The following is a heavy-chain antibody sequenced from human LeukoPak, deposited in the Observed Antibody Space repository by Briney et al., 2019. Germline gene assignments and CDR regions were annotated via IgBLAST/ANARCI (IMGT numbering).Heavy chain of an antibody. CDR3: AKVDPPYDFWSGYYFDY. CDR1: GFTFDDYA. V-gene: IGHV3-9*01. Sequence: GGSLRLSCAASGFTFDDYAMHWVRQAPGKGLEWVSGISWNSGSIVYADSVKGRFTISRDNAKNSLYLQMNSLRAEDTALYYCAKVDPPYDFWSGYYFDYWGQGTLVTVSS. D-gene: IGHD3-3*01. CDR2: ISWNSGSI. J-gene: IGHJ4*02.